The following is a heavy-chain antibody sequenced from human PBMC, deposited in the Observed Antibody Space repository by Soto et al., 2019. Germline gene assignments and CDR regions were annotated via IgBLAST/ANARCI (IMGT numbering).Heavy chain of an antibody. D-gene: IGHD5-18*01. J-gene: IGHJ3*01. V-gene: IGHV1-69*06. CDR1: GGTFSSYA. CDR3: XXXXGYSYDNPPXXXXXX. CDR2: IIPISDTT. Sequence: QVQLVQSGAEVKKPGSSVKVSCKISGGTFSSYAINWVRQAPGQGLEWMGGIIPISDTTNYAQKFHGRDNITADKSTFTTYIELRGLSSEDTDXXXXXXXXGYSYDNPPXXXXXXWGQ.